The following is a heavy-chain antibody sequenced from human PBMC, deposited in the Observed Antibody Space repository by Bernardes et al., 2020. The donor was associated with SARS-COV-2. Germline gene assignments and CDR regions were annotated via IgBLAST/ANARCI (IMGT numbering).Heavy chain of an antibody. D-gene: IGHD2-2*01. J-gene: IGHJ4*02. CDR3: AKEPSTPGHGFDY. CDR2: IRGST. CDR1: GFTFSSYA. V-gene: IGHV3-23*01. Sequence: GGSLRLSCAASGFTFSSYAMGWVRQAPGKGLEWVSAIRGSTYYADSVKGRFTISRDNSKNTLYLQMNSLRAEDTAIYYCAKEPSTPGHGFDYWGQGTLVTVSS.